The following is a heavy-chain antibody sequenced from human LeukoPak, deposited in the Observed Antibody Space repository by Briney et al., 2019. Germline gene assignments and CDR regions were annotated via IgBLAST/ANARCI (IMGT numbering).Heavy chain of an antibody. Sequence: GGSLRLSCAASGFTFYISAMTWVRQAPGKGLEWVSTINNDGSNTYYADSVKGRFTISRDNSKNTLYLHMNSLTTEDTAVYYCAKASSWFLDYFDYWGQGTLVTVSS. V-gene: IGHV3-23*05. J-gene: IGHJ4*02. CDR3: AKASSWFLDYFDY. D-gene: IGHD6-13*01. CDR1: GFTFYISA. CDR2: INNDGSNT.